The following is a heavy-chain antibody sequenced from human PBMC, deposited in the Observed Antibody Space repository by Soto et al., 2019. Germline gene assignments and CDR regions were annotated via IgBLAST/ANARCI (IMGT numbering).Heavy chain of an antibody. D-gene: IGHD6-19*01. CDR2: TCRNGGET. Sequence: GGSLRLSCAASGFTFSIYCMHWVRQAPGTGLAWVSRTCRNGGETDYAESVKGRFTISRDDAKNTLYLQMNSLRVDDTAIYYCVRGTSAWRGMDYWGQGTLVTVSS. V-gene: IGHV3-74*01. CDR3: VRGTSAWRGMDY. J-gene: IGHJ4*02. CDR1: GFTFSIYC.